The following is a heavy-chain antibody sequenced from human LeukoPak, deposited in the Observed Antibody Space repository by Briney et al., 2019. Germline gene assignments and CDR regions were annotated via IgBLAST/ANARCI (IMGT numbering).Heavy chain of an antibody. J-gene: IGHJ4*02. Sequence: PGGSLRLSCAASAFTFSTYWMSWVRQAPGKGLEWVANIKPDGSEKYYVDSVKGRFTFSRDNAKNSLYLQMNSLRAEDTAVYYCARLGSYADFDYWGQGTLVTVSS. D-gene: IGHD1-26*01. V-gene: IGHV3-7*01. CDR2: IKPDGSEK. CDR1: AFTFSTYW. CDR3: ARLGSYADFDY.